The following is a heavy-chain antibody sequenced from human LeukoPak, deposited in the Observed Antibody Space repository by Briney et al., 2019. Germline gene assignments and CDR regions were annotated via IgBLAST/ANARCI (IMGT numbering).Heavy chain of an antibody. CDR1: GFIFSSYA. V-gene: IGHV3-30*04. J-gene: IGHJ6*02. Sequence: GGSLRLSCAASGFIFSSYAMHWVRQAPGKGLEWVAVISYDGNKIYHSDSVRGRFTISRDKSKNTLYLQMNSLRPEDTAVYYCARGWSVYITVARGDSSFYGMDVWGQGTTVTVSS. CDR3: ARGWSVYITVARGDSSFYGMDV. D-gene: IGHD3-10*01. CDR2: ISYDGNKI.